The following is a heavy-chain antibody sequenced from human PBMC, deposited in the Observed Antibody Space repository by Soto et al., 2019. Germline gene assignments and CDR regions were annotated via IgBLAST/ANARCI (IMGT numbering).Heavy chain of an antibody. CDR1: GGSISSSSYY. J-gene: IGHJ4*02. Sequence: SETLSLTCTVSGGSISSSSYYWGWIRQPPGKGLEWIGSIYYSGSTYYTPSLKSRVTISVDTSKHQFSLKLSSVTAADTAVYYCASRHAYYYGSGLDWGQGTLVTVS. CDR2: IYYSGST. D-gene: IGHD3-10*01. V-gene: IGHV4-39*01. CDR3: ASRHAYYYGSGLD.